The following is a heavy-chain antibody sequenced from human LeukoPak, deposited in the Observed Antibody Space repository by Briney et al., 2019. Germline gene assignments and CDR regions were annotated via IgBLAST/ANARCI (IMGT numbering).Heavy chain of an antibody. D-gene: IGHD3-22*01. J-gene: IGHJ6*03. Sequence: SQTLSLTCTVSGGSISSGDYYWSWIRQPPGKGLEWIGYIYYSGSTYYNPSLKSRVTISVDTSKNQFSLKLSSVTAADTAVYYCARVVNQKMYYYYYMDVWGKGTTVTVSS. CDR3: ARVVNQKMYYYYYMDV. CDR1: GGSISSGDYY. CDR2: IYYSGST. V-gene: IGHV4-30-4*08.